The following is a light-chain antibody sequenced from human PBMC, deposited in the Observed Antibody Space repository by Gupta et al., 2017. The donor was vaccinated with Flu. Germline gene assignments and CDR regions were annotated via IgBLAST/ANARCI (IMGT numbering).Light chain of an antibody. CDR3: SRCPHWPQS. CDR2: KVS. CDR1: QGLLYGDGNTY. J-gene: IGKJ2*03. Sequence: EVVLTQSPLSLPVTLGQPASISCNSSQGLLYGDGNTYLNWFHQRPGQSPRRLIYKVSKRDSGVPGRFSASASGTEFTLEISSVDAADIGLFSCSRCPHWPQSFGQGTRLEIK. V-gene: IGKV2-30*01.